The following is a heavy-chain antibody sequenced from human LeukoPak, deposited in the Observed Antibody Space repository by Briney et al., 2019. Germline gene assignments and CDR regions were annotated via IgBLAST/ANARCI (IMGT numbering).Heavy chain of an antibody. CDR3: ARDNQLLAFGY. J-gene: IGHJ4*02. CDR1: GGSISSSSYY. D-gene: IGHD2-2*01. V-gene: IGHV4-39*07. Sequence: PSETLSLTCTVSGGSISSSSYYWGWIRQPPGKGLEWIGSIYYSGSTYYNPSLKSRVTISVDTSKNQFSLKLSSVTAADTAVYYCARDNQLLAFGYWGRGTLVTVSS. CDR2: IYYSGST.